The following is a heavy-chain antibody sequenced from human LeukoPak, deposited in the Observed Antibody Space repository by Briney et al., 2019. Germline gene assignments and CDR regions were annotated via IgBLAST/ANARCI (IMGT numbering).Heavy chain of an antibody. CDR1: GGSFSGYY. Sequence: PSETLSLTCAVYGGSFSGYYWSWIRQPPGKGLEWIGEINHSGSTNYNPSHKSRVTISVDTSKNQFSLKLSSVTAADTAVYYCARGDSSGYFDYWGQGTLVTVSS. CDR3: ARGDSSGYFDY. V-gene: IGHV4-34*01. CDR2: INHSGST. D-gene: IGHD6-19*01. J-gene: IGHJ4*02.